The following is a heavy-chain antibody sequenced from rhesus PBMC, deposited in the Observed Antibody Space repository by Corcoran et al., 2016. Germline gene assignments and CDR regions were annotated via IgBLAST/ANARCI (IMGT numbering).Heavy chain of an antibody. J-gene: IGHJ4*01. CDR2: IYGSSGRT. V-gene: IGHV4S9*01. Sequence: QVQLQESGPGLVKPSETLSLTCAVSGGSISDNYYWHWIRQPPGKGLEWIGNIYGSSGRTYYNPSLKSRVTISKDTSKNQFSLKLSSVTAADTAVYFCAREGTVSYFDHWGQGVLVTVSS. CDR1: GGSISDNYY. CDR3: AREGTVSYFDH. D-gene: IGHD5-24*01.